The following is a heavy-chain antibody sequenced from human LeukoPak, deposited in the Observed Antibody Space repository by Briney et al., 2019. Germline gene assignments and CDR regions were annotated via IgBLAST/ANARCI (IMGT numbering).Heavy chain of an antibody. J-gene: IGHJ4*02. CDR2: ISYDGSNK. CDR3: ARDLASYDSSGYYLDY. Sequence: GGSLRLSCAASGFTFSTHAMHWVRQAPGKGLEWVTIISYDGSNKYYADSVKGRFTISRDNSKNTLYQQMNSLRAEDTAVYYCARDLASYDSSGYYLDYWGQGTLVTVSS. CDR1: GFTFSTHA. V-gene: IGHV3-30-3*01. D-gene: IGHD3-22*01.